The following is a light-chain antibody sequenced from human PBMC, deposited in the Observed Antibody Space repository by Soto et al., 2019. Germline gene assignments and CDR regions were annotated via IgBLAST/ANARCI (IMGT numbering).Light chain of an antibody. CDR3: QQYGSPPPLT. J-gene: IGKJ4*01. CDR1: QSVSSSY. Sequence: EIVLTQSPGTLSLSPGERATLSCRASQSVSSSYLAWYQQKPGQAPRLLIYGAFSRATGMPDRFSGSGSGTDFSLTISRLEPEDFAVYYCQQYGSPPPLTFGGGTKVEIK. V-gene: IGKV3-20*01. CDR2: GAF.